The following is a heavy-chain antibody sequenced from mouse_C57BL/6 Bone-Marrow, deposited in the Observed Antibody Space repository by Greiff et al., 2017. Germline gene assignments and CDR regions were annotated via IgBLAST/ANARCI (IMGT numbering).Heavy chain of an antibody. Sequence: VQLVESGPELVKPGASVKISCKASGYAFSSSWMNWVKQRPGKGLEWIGRIYPGDGDTNYNGKFKGKATLTADKSSSTAYMQLSSLTSEDSAVYFCARGAYYGSSYFDYWGQGTTLTVSS. CDR2: IYPGDGDT. V-gene: IGHV1-82*01. CDR1: GYAFSSSW. D-gene: IGHD1-1*01. J-gene: IGHJ2*01. CDR3: ARGAYYGSSYFDY.